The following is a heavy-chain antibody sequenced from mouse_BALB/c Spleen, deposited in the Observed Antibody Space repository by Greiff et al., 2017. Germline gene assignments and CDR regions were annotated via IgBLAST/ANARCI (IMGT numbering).Heavy chain of an antibody. CDR3: DITTATDWYFDV. CDR1: GYTFTSYW. D-gene: IGHD1-2*01. CDR2: INPSNGRT. V-gene: IGHV1S81*02. Sequence: VQLQQPGAELVKPGASVKLSCKASGYTFTSYWMHWVKQRPGQGLEWIGEINPSNGRTNYNEKFKSKATLTVDKSSSTAYMQLSSLTSEDSAVYYCDITTATDWYFDVWGAGTTVTVSS. J-gene: IGHJ1*01.